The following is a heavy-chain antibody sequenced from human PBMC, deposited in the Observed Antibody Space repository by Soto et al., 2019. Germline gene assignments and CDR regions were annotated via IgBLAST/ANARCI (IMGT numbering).Heavy chain of an antibody. CDR2: IYYSGST. CDR3: ARDEGSAAAGNYYYGMDV. J-gene: IGHJ6*02. Sequence: SETLSLTCTFSGFSGSSGSYYLSWIRQPPGKGLEWIGYIYYSGSTNYNPSFKSRVTISVDTSKNQFSLKLSSVTAADTAVYYCARDEGSAAAGNYYYGMDVWGQGTTVTV. CDR1: GFSGSSGSYY. V-gene: IGHV4-61*01. D-gene: IGHD6-13*01.